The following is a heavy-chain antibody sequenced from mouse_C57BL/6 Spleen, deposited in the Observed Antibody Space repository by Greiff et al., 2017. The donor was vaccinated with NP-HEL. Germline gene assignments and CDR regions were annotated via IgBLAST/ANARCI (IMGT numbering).Heavy chain of an antibody. J-gene: IGHJ1*03. Sequence: VQLQQSGAELVMPGASVKLSCKASGYTFTSYWMHWVKQRPGQGLEWIGEIDPSDSYTNYNQKFQGKSTLTVDKSSSTAYMQLSSLTSEDSAVYYCARIYYGSSYWYFDVWGTGTTVTVSS. D-gene: IGHD1-1*01. CDR1: GYTFTSYW. CDR3: ARIYYGSSYWYFDV. CDR2: IDPSDSYT. V-gene: IGHV1-69*01.